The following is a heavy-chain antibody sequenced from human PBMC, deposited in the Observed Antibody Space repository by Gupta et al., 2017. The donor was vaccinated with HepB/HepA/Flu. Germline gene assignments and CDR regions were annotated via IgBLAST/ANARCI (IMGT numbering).Heavy chain of an antibody. CDR2: IWYDGRNK. CDR1: GFTFSSYG. CDR3: ARDGHCSSTSCYFNAFDI. Sequence: QVQLVESGGGVVQPGRSLRLSCAASGFTFSSYGMPWVRQAPGKGLEWVAVIWYDGRNKYYADSVKGRITISRDNSKNTLYLQMNSLRAEDTAVYYCARDGHCSSTSCYFNAFDIWGQGTMVTVSS. J-gene: IGHJ3*02. D-gene: IGHD2-2*01. V-gene: IGHV3-33*01.